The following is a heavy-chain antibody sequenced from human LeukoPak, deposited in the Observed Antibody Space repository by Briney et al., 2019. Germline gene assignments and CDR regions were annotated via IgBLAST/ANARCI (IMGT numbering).Heavy chain of an antibody. D-gene: IGHD6-13*01. CDR1: GFTFSDYY. J-gene: IGHJ4*02. CDR3: ARDLIRAAAGPPDY. V-gene: IGHV3-11*01. CDR2: ISSSGSTI. Sequence: GGSLRLSCAASGFTFSDYYMSWIRQAPGKGLEWVSYISSSGSTIYYTDSVKGRFTISRDNAKNSLYLQMNSLRAEDTAVYYCARDLIRAAAGPPDYWGQGTLVTVSS.